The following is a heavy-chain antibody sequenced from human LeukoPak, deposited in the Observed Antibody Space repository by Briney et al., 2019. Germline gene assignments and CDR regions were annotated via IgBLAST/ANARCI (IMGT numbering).Heavy chain of an antibody. CDR3: AAKEGGTASFDY. V-gene: IGHV3-9*01. CDR2: ISKDSRTI. J-gene: IGHJ4*02. Sequence: PGGSLRLSCAASGFTFGDYAMHWVRQAPGEGLEWVSGISKDSRTIVYADSVKGRFTISRDNAKKSLYLQMGSLTSDDTAFYYCAAKEGGTASFDYWGQGTLVTVSP. D-gene: IGHD1-7*01. CDR1: GFTFGDYA.